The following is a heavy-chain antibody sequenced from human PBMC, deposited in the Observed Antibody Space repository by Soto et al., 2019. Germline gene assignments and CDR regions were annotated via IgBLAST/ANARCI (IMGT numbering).Heavy chain of an antibody. CDR3: ARASGYYTDIDY. Sequence: QLQLQESGPGLVKPSETLSLTCTVSVGSIISSSYYWGWIRQPPGKGLEWIGSIYYSGSTYYNPSLKSRVTISVDTSKNQFSLKLSSVTAADTAVYYCARASGYYTDIDYWGQGTLVTVSS. D-gene: IGHD3-3*01. V-gene: IGHV4-39*01. J-gene: IGHJ4*02. CDR2: IYYSGST. CDR1: VGSIISSSYY.